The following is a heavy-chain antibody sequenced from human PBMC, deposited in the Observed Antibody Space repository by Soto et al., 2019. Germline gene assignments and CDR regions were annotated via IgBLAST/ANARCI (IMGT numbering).Heavy chain of an antibody. Sequence: QVQLVQSGAEVKKPGSSVKVSCKASGDSFTTFAISWVRQAPGQGLEWMGGITPIFGKANFAQKFQGRVTITADRSTTTVYMDLSSLQSEDTAVYYCARGREAFGNSYCFDFWGQGTLVTVSS. CDR1: GDSFTTFA. D-gene: IGHD3-3*02. CDR2: ITPIFGKA. CDR3: ARGREAFGNSYCFDF. V-gene: IGHV1-69*06. J-gene: IGHJ4*02.